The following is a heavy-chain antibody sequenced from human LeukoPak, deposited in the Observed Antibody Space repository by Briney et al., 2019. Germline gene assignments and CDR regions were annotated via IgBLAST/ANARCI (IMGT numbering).Heavy chain of an antibody. CDR1: GGSASSYY. J-gene: IGHJ4*02. V-gene: IGHV4-59*02. Sequence: SETLSLTCTVSGGSASSYYWSWIRQPPGRGLEWIGQISYTGSTKYSPSLKSRVTISEDASKNQFSLKLNSVTTADTAVYYCARLVYYDNSASYYFDYWGRGTLVTVSS. CDR2: ISYTGST. CDR3: ARLVYYDNSASYYFDY. D-gene: IGHD3-22*01.